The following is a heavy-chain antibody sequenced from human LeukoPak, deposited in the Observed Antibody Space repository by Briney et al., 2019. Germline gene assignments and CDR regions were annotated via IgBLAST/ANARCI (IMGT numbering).Heavy chain of an antibody. CDR2: IKQDGSEK. CDR1: GFTFSSYW. CDR3: ASIAAAGTEEFDY. V-gene: IGHV3-7*01. Sequence: GGSLRLSCAASGFTFSSYWMSWVRQAPGKGLEWVANIKQDGSEKYYVDSVKGRFTISRDNAKDSLYLQMNSLRAEDTAVYYCASIAAAGTEEFDYWGQGTLVTVSS. D-gene: IGHD6-13*01. J-gene: IGHJ4*02.